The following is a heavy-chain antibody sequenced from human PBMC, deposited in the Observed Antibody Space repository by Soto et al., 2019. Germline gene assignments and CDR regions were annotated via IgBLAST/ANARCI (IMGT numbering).Heavy chain of an antibody. CDR1: GFTFSSYG. V-gene: IGHV3-30*18. D-gene: IGHD3-22*01. Sequence: GGSLRLSCAASGFTFSSYGMHWVRQAPGKGLEWVAVISYDGSNKYYADSVKGRFTISRDNSKNTLYLQMNSLRAEDTAVYYCANGPANYYYDSSGYATWGQGTLVTVSS. J-gene: IGHJ5*02. CDR3: ANGPANYYYDSSGYAT. CDR2: ISYDGSNK.